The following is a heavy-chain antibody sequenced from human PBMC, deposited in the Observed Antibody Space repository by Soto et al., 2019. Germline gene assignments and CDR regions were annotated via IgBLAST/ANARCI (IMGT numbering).Heavy chain of an antibody. Sequence: GGSLRLSCAASGFTFSSYGMHWVRQAPGKGLEWVAVISYDGSNKYYADSVKGRFTISRDNSKNTLYLQMNSLRAEDTAVYYCAKDGGSYDFDYWGQGTLVTVS. CDR3: AKDGGSYDFDY. J-gene: IGHJ4*02. CDR2: ISYDGSNK. V-gene: IGHV3-30*18. CDR1: GFTFSSYG. D-gene: IGHD1-26*01.